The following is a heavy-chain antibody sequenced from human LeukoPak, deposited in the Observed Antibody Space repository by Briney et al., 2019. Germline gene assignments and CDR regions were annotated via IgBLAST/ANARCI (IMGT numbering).Heavy chain of an antibody. CDR3: ARDPEVETSCDYSDY. V-gene: IGHV3-48*03. CDR2: ISSTGSTI. J-gene: IGHJ4*02. CDR1: GFTFGSYG. Sequence: AGSLRLSCAASGFTFGSYGMNWVRQAPGRGLEWVSYISSTGSTIYYADSVKGRFTITRDNAKNSLYLQMNSLRAEDTAVCFCARDPEVETSCDYSDYWGQGTLVTVSS. D-gene: IGHD4-23*01.